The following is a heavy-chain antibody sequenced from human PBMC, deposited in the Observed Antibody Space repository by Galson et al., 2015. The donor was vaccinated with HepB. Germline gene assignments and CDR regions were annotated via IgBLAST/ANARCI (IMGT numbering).Heavy chain of an antibody. Sequence: SLRLSCAASGFTFSSYWMSWVRQAPGKGLEWVANIKQDGSEKYYVDSVKGRFTISRDNAKNSLYLQMNSLRAEDTAVYYCAREYDDILTGYPYWYFDLWGRGTLVTVSS. J-gene: IGHJ2*01. CDR2: IKQDGSEK. V-gene: IGHV3-7*03. CDR3: AREYDDILTGYPYWYFDL. D-gene: IGHD3-9*01. CDR1: GFTFSSYW.